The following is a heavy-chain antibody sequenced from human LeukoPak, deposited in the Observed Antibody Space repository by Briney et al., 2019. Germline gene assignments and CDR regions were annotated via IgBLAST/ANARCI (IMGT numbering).Heavy chain of an antibody. J-gene: IGHJ4*02. CDR3: ARIRNSHVNYDFWSGYLY. D-gene: IGHD3-3*01. Sequence: GESLKISCKGSGYRFTTYWIAWVRQMPGKGLEWMGIIDPGDSDTRYSPSFQGQVTISADKSISTAYLQWSSLKASDTAIYYCARIRNSHVNYDFWSGYLYWGQGTLVTVSS. V-gene: IGHV5-51*01. CDR1: GYRFTTYW. CDR2: IDPGDSDT.